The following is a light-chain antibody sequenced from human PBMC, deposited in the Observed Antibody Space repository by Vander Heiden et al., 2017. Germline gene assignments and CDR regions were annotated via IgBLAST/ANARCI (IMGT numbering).Light chain of an antibody. Sequence: AIQMTHSPPSLTASVGDRVIITCRASHGIRNDLGWYQQRPGKAPKLLIYAASSLQTGVPLRFSGSGSGTDFTLTISSLQPEDFATYYCLQDYTYPRTFGQGTKVEIK. CDR2: AAS. CDR1: HGIRND. V-gene: IGKV1-6*01. CDR3: LQDYTYPRT. J-gene: IGKJ1*01.